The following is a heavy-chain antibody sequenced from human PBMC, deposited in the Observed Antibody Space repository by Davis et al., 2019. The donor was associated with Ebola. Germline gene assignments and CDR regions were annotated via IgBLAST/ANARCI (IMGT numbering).Heavy chain of an antibody. Sequence: ASVQVSCKASGYTFTSYGISWVRQAPGQGLEWMGWISAYNGNTNYAQKLQGRVTMTTDTSTSTAYMELRSLRSDDTAVYYCARDRGMIAAAGTVDYWGQGTLVTVSS. CDR1: GYTFTSYG. CDR3: ARDRGMIAAAGTVDY. J-gene: IGHJ4*02. CDR2: ISAYNGNT. V-gene: IGHV1-18*01. D-gene: IGHD6-13*01.